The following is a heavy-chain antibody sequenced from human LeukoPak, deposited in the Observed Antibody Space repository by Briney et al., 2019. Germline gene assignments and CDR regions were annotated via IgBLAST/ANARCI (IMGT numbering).Heavy chain of an antibody. J-gene: IGHJ4*02. CDR3: VRHSGTYFDY. D-gene: IGHD1-26*01. CDR1: GFTFSSYW. CDR2: IKRDGSET. Sequence: GGSLRLSCAASGFTFSSYWMTWVRQAPGKGLEWVANIKRDGSETYYVGSVKGRFTISRDNAKNLLSLQMNSLRAEDTAVYYCVRHSGTYFDYWGQGTLVTVSS. V-gene: IGHV3-7*01.